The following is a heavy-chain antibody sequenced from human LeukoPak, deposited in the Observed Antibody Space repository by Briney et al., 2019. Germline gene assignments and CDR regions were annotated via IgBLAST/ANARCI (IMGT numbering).Heavy chain of an antibody. Sequence: SETLSLTCTVSGGSISSGDYYWGWIRQPPGKGLEWIGYIYHSGSTYYNPSLKSRVTISVDRSKNQFSLKLSSVAAADTAVYYCASSCGGDCYYAFDIWGQGTMVTVSS. CDR2: IYHSGST. D-gene: IGHD2-21*02. CDR3: ASSCGGDCYYAFDI. J-gene: IGHJ3*02. V-gene: IGHV4-30-2*01. CDR1: GGSISSGDYY.